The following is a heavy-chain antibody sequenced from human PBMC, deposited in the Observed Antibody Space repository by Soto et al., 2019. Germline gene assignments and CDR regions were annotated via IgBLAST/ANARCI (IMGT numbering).Heavy chain of an antibody. D-gene: IGHD4-4*01. J-gene: IGHJ6*02. V-gene: IGHV1-46*01. CDR1: GGYVSNDY. CDR3: AKGRGGNTVANFDLDV. Sequence: GASVKVSCKAAGGYVSNDYLHWGRQDPGQGVEWLGVISPFGGATAYAQSFKGRVTVTMDKSSTTFDLELSSLRSDDTAVYYCAKGRGGNTVANFDLDVWGQGVTVTVSS. CDR2: ISPFGGAT.